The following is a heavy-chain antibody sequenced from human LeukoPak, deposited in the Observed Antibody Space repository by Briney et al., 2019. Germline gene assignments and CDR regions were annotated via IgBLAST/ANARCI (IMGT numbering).Heavy chain of an antibody. V-gene: IGHV4-34*01. D-gene: IGHD6-19*01. CDR1: GGSFSGYY. J-gene: IGHJ4*02. Sequence: TSETLSLTCAVYGGSFSGYYWSWIRQPPGKGLEWIGEINHSGSTNYNPSLKSRVTISVDTSKNQFSLKLSSVTAADTAVYYCARGPRRQWLGNWGQGTLVTVSS. CDR2: INHSGST. CDR3: ARGPRRQWLGN.